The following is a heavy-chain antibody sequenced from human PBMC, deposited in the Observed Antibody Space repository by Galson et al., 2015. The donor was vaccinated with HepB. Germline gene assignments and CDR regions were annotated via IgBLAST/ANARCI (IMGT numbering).Heavy chain of an antibody. CDR1: GYTFTSYA. J-gene: IGHJ3*02. Sequence: SVKVSCKASGYTFTSYAMHWVRQAPGQRLEWMGWINAGNGNTKYSQKFQGRVTITRDTSASTAYMELSSLRSEDTAVYYCARGFVATNAFDIWGQGTMVTVSS. V-gene: IGHV1-3*01. CDR2: INAGNGNT. D-gene: IGHD3-10*01. CDR3: ARGFVATNAFDI.